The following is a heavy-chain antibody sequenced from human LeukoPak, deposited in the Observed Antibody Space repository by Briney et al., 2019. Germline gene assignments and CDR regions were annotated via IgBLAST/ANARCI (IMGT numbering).Heavy chain of an antibody. CDR2: IWYDGSNK. J-gene: IGHJ2*01. CDR1: GFTFSSYG. Sequence: PGRSLRLSCAASGFTFSSYGMHWVRQAPGKGLEWVAVIWYDGSNKYYADSVKGRFTISRDKAKNSIYLQMNSLTDEDSAVYYCARDAGYSSGWSHWYLDLWGRGTLVTVSS. V-gene: IGHV3-33*08. D-gene: IGHD6-19*01. CDR3: ARDAGYSSGWSHWYLDL.